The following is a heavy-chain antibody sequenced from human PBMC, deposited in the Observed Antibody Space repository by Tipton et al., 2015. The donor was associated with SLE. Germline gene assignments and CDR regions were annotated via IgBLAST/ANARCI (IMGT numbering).Heavy chain of an antibody. J-gene: IGHJ5*02. CDR1: GYSISTSDSNW. V-gene: IGHV4-28*03. Sequence: TLSLTCAVSGYSISTSDSNWWGWIRQPPGKGLEWIGYIYYRGTAYYNPSLKSRVTISADTSKNQFSLKLTSVTVADTAVYYCTRGGRGDGANPFDPWGQGTLVTVSS. CDR3: TRGGRGDGANPFDP. CDR2: IYYRGTA. D-gene: IGHD4/OR15-4a*01.